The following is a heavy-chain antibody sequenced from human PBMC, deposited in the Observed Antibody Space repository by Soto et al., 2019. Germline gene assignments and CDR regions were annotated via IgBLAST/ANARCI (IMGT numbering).Heavy chain of an antibody. CDR1: GGTFSSYA. J-gene: IGHJ3*02. V-gene: IGHV1-69*13. CDR3: ATTATYYDSKVNPPDAFDI. CDR2: IIPIFGTA. Sequence: AASVKVSCKASGGTFSSYAISWVRQAPGQGLEWMGGIIPIFGTANYAQKFQGRVTITADESTSTAYMELSSLRSEDTAVYYCATTATYYDSKVNPPDAFDIWGQGTMVTVSS. D-gene: IGHD3-22*01.